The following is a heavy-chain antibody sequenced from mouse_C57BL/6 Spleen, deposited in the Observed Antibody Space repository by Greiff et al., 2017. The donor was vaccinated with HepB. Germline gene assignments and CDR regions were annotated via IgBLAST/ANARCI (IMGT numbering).Heavy chain of an antibody. CDR2: IYPGDGDT. CDR1: GYAFSSSW. D-gene: IGHD3-2*02. Sequence: QVQLQQSGPELVKPGASVKISCKASGYAFSSSWMNWVKQRPGKGLEWIGRIYPGDGDTNYNGKFKGKATLTADKSSSTAYMQLSSLTSEDSAVYFCASSSVYSYYFDYWGQGTTLTVSS. CDR3: ASSSVYSYYFDY. V-gene: IGHV1-82*01. J-gene: IGHJ2*01.